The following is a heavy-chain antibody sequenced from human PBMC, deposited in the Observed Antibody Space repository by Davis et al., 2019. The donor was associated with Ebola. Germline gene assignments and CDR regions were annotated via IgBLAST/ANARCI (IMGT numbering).Heavy chain of an antibody. D-gene: IGHD6-25*01. CDR1: GFTFSSYS. Sequence: GGSLRLSCAASGFTFSSYSMNWVRQAPGKGLEWVSSISSSSNYIYYADSVKGRFTISRDNAKNSLYIQMNSLRADDTAIYYCARGAGQRRGMDVWGPGTTVTVSS. V-gene: IGHV3-21*01. CDR2: ISSSSNYI. J-gene: IGHJ6*02. CDR3: ARGAGQRRGMDV.